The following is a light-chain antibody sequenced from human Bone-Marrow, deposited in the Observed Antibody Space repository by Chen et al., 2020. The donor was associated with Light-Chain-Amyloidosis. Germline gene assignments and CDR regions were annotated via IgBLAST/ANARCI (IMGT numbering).Light chain of an antibody. CDR2: WAS. Sequence: DIVMTQSPDSLAVSLGVRATINCKSSQSVLKRSDNNNYLAWYQQKPGQPPKLLIYWASTRESGVPDRFSGSGSGTDFTLTISSLQAEDVAVYHCQQYYTTPFTFGPGTKVDIK. CDR1: QSVLKRSDNNNY. J-gene: IGKJ3*01. V-gene: IGKV4-1*01. CDR3: QQYYTTPFT.